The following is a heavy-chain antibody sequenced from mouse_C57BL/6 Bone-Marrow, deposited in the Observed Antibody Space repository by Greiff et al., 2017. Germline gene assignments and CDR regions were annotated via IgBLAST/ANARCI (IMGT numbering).Heavy chain of an antibody. D-gene: IGHD3-2*02. CDR3: ARKQLRLRYYFDY. Sequence: QVTLKESGAELARPGASVKMSCKASGYTFTSYTMHWVKQRPGQGLEWIGYINPSSGYTKYNQKFKDKATLTADKSSSTAYMQLSSLTSEDSAVYYCARKQLRLRYYFDYWGQGTTLTVSS. V-gene: IGHV1-4*01. CDR1: GYTFTSYT. CDR2: INPSSGYT. J-gene: IGHJ2*01.